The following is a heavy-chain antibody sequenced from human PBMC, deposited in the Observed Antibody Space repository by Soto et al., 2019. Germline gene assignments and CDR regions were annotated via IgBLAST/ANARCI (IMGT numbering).Heavy chain of an antibody. Sequence: GGSLRLSCAASGFTFSSYGMHWVRQAPGKGLEWVAVISYDGSNKYYADSVKGRLTISRDNSKNTLYLQMNSLRAEDTAVYYCAKDRSSNYVSPIFDYWGQGTLVTVSS. CDR1: GFTFSSYG. V-gene: IGHV3-30*18. D-gene: IGHD4-4*01. CDR2: ISYDGSNK. J-gene: IGHJ4*02. CDR3: AKDRSSNYVSPIFDY.